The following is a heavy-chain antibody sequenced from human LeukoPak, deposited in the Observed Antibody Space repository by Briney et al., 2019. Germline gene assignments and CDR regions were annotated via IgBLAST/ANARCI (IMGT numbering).Heavy chain of an antibody. Sequence: GGSLRLSCAASGVTFHNAWMTWVRQAPGKGLEWVGRIKSKTDGGTVDYAAPVKGRFTISRDDSKNTLYLEMNSLKTEDTAIYYCTTQTPDYDILTGYYRPDYWGQGTLVTVSS. V-gene: IGHV3-15*01. CDR3: TTQTPDYDILTGYYRPDY. D-gene: IGHD3-9*01. CDR1: GVTFHNAW. J-gene: IGHJ4*02. CDR2: IKSKTDGGTV.